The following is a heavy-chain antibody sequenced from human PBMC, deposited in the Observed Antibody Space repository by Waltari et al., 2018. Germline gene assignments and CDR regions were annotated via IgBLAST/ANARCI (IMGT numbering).Heavy chain of an antibody. D-gene: IGHD4-17*01. CDR1: GYTFTDYT. CDR2: INTKNGHP. CDR3: ARALLGLTNRLDV. J-gene: IGHJ6*02. V-gene: IGHV7-4-1*02. Sequence: QVQLAQSGSELKEPGASLKVSCRTSGYTFTDYTINWVRQAPGQGLEWMGGINTKNGHPTYVQGFTGRFVFSLDTSVSTTYLQITGLKAEDTAVYFCARALLGLTNRLDVWGQGTTVTISS.